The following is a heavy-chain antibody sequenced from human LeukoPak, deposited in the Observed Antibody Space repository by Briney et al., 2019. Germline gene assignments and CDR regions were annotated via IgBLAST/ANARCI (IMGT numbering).Heavy chain of an antibody. Sequence: PGGSLRLSCAASGITFINHAMDWVRQAPGKGLEWVAVISYDGSDTYYADSVKGRFTISRDNSKSTLYLQMNSLRAEDTAVYYCAREGRLHWFDYWGQGTLVTVSS. J-gene: IGHJ4*02. V-gene: IGHV3-30-3*01. D-gene: IGHD1-1*01. CDR3: AREGRLHWFDY. CDR2: ISYDGSDT. CDR1: GITFINHA.